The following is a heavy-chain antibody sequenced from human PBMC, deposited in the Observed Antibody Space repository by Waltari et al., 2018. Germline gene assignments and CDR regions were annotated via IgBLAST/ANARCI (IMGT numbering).Heavy chain of an antibody. V-gene: IGHV3-48*03. CDR3: ARVFYGDYYYYGMDV. Sequence: EVQLVESGGGLVQPGGSLRLSCAASGFTFSSYEMNWVRQAPGKGLEWVSYIRSSGSTRYYADSVKGRFTISRDNAKNSLYLQMNSLRAEDTAVYYCARVFYGDYYYYGMDVWGQGTTVTVSS. CDR1: GFTFSSYE. J-gene: IGHJ6*02. D-gene: IGHD4-17*01. CDR2: IRSSGSTR.